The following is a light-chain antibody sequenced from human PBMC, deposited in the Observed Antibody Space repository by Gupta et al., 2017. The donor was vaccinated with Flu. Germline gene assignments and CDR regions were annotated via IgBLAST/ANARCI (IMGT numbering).Light chain of an antibody. CDR1: CSNIGYNY. CDR2: EDD. CDR3: GTWDTSLSALL. V-gene: IGLV1-51*02. Sequence: QSVLTQPPSVSAAPGPRVTISCSGSCSNIGYNYVSWYQQLPGAVPKLLIYEDDNRPSGIPDRFSGSKSGTSATLDITGRQTGDEADYYCGTWDTSLSALLFGTGTRVTVL. J-gene: IGLJ1*01.